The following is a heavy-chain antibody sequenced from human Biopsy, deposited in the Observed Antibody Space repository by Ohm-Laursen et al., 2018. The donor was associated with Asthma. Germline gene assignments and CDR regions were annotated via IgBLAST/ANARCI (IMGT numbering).Heavy chain of an antibody. CDR1: GFTFDDYG. D-gene: IGHD2-21*01. Sequence: SLRLSCAASGFTFDDYGMHWVWQAPGKGLEWASGISWNSGSIGYADSVKGRFTISRDNAKNSLYLQMNSLRVEDTALYYCAKATLGDIGKDYWGQGTLVTVSS. J-gene: IGHJ4*02. V-gene: IGHV3-9*01. CDR2: ISWNSGSI. CDR3: AKATLGDIGKDY.